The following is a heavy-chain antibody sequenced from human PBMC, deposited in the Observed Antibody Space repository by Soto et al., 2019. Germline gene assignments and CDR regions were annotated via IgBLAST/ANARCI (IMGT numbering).Heavy chain of an antibody. CDR1: GGTISGYY. Sequence: NPSETLSLTCSVSGGTISGYYWTWIRQPAGKGLEWIGRIYSSGNTKYNPSLQSRVTMSLDTSNNQFSLRLTSVTAADTAVYYCARGQPFSEWFDPSVQGTLVT. D-gene: IGHD3-3*02. CDR3: ARGQPFSEWFDP. V-gene: IGHV4-4*07. CDR2: IYSSGNT. J-gene: IGHJ5*02.